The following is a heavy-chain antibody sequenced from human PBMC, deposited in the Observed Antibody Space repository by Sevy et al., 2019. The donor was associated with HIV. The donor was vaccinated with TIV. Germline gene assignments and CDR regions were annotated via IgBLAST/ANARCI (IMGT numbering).Heavy chain of an antibody. Sequence: GGSLRLSCAASGFTFSNAWMSWVRQAPGKGLEWVCRIKSKTDGGTTDNAAPVKGKFTISRDDSKKTLYLQMNSLKTEDTAVYYCTTVRNGAFDYWGQGTLVTVSS. CDR2: IKSKTDGGTT. J-gene: IGHJ4*02. V-gene: IGHV3-15*01. CDR3: TTVRNGAFDY. D-gene: IGHD1-26*01. CDR1: GFTFSNAW.